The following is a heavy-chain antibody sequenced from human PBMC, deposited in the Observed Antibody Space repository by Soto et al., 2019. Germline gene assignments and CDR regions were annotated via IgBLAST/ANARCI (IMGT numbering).Heavy chain of an antibody. CDR3: SHRRVHPGMGFAP. D-gene: IGHD3-10*01. CDR2: IYCNTAR. CDR1: GFSLTTGGLG. J-gene: IGHJ5*02. Sequence: QITLKESGPTLVKPTQTLTLTCTFSGFSLTTGGLGVAWLRQPPGMALEWLADIYCNTARNYSPSLSDRPTITRDTSQDPVLLTVTHVTPVDTGTYYSSHRRVHPGMGFAPLGPGILVTVSS. V-gene: IGHV2-5*01.